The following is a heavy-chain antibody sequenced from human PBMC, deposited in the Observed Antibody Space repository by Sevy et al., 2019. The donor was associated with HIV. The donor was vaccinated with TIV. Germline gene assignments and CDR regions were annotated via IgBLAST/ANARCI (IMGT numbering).Heavy chain of an antibody. V-gene: IGHV1-18*03. CDR1: GYNFNTYG. Sequence: ASVKVSCKASGYNFNTYGITWVRQAPGQGLEWMGWIGVNNGKTNYAARLQARISMTADTSTSTVYVELRTLKSDDMAMYCWPRDSFYYGRRSSYRAPDYWGRGTRVTVSS. D-gene: IGHD3-10*01. CDR2: IGVNNGKT. J-gene: IGHJ4*02. CDR3: PRDSFYYGRRSSYRAPDY.